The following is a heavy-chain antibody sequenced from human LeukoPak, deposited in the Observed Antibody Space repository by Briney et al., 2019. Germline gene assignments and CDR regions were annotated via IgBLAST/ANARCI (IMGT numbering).Heavy chain of an antibody. CDR3: AKKDQWLVKLYYYGMDV. CDR2: ISFDGRNK. D-gene: IGHD6-19*01. V-gene: IGHV3-30*18. Sequence: GGSLRLSCAASGFAFSTYTMHWVRQAPGKGLEWVAVISFDGRNKYYADSVKGRFTISRDNSKNTLYLQMNSLRAEDTAVYYCAKKDQWLVKLYYYGMDVWGQGTTVTVSS. CDR1: GFAFSTYT. J-gene: IGHJ6*02.